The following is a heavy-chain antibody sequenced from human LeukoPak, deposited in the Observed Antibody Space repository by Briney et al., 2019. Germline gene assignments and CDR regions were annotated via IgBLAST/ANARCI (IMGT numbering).Heavy chain of an antibody. V-gene: IGHV4-39*07. J-gene: IGHJ4*02. CDR2: IYYSGST. CDR1: GGSISSSSYY. D-gene: IGHD5-24*01. Sequence: SETLSLTCTVSGGSISSSSYYWGWIRQPPGKGLEWIGSIYYSGSTYYNPSLKSRVTISVDTSKNQFSLKLSSVTAADTAVYYCAQEGLQGLYYWGQGTLVTVSS. CDR3: AQEGLQGLYY.